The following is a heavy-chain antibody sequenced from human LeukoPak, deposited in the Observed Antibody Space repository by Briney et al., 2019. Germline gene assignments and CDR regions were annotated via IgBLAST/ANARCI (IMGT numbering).Heavy chain of an antibody. CDR1: GFTFSSYG. D-gene: IGHD3-22*01. CDR3: AKEPPYYDSSGYNWYFQH. CDR2: ISYDGSNK. V-gene: IGHV3-30*18. J-gene: IGHJ1*01. Sequence: PGGSLRLSCAASGFTFSSYGMHWVRQAPGKGLEWVAVISYDGSNKYYADSVKGRFTISRDNSKNTLYLQMNSLRAEDTAVYYCAKEPPYYDSSGYNWYFQHWGQGTLVTVSS.